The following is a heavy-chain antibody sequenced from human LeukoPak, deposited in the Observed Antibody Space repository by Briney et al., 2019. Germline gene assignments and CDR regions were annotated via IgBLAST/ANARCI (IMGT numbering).Heavy chain of an antibody. CDR3: ARGVEQWLTEGDAFDI. J-gene: IGHJ3*02. CDR1: GGSISSSSYY. CDR2: INHSGST. V-gene: IGHV4-39*07. Sequence: PSETLSLTCTVSGGSISSSSYYWGWIRQPPGKGLEWIGEINHSGSTNYNPSLKSRVTISVDTSKNQFSLKLSSVTAADTAVYYCARGVEQWLTEGDAFDIWGQGTMVTVSS. D-gene: IGHD6-19*01.